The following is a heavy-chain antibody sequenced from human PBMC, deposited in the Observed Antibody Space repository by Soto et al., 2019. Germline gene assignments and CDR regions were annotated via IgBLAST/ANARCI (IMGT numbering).Heavy chain of an antibody. CDR1: GFTFSSYS. J-gene: IGHJ3*02. D-gene: IGHD5-12*01. V-gene: IGHV3-21*01. Sequence: GGSLRLSCAASGFTFSSYSMKWVRQAPGKGLEWVSSISSSGSYIYYADSVKGRFTISRDNAKNSLYLQMNSLRAEDTAVYYCARVRLVATIQVSPFDNWGQGTMVTVSS. CDR3: ARVRLVATIQVSPFDN. CDR2: ISSSGSYI.